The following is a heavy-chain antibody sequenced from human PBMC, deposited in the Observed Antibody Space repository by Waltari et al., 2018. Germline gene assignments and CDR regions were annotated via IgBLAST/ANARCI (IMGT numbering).Heavy chain of an antibody. D-gene: IGHD2-8*02. J-gene: IGHJ4*02. V-gene: IGHV4-59*08. CDR3: ARGLVVPATYLIH. CDR2: IFHSGTT. Sequence: QVQLQESGPGLVKPSETLSLTCTVSGGSISTSYWRWIRQPPGKGLEWIGYIFHSGTTNYNPSLKSRLTISVDTSRNQFSLTLTSVTAADTAVYYCARGLVVPATYLIHWGRGALVTVSS. CDR1: GGSISTSY.